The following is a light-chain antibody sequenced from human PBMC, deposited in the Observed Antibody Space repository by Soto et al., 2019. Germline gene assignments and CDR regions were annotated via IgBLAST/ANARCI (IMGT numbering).Light chain of an antibody. J-gene: IGKJ4*01. V-gene: IGKV1-39*01. CDR3: QQSYRGPLT. CDR2: AAS. Sequence: EIEMTQSPCSLSASIGERASITCRASQGLGTNLTWYQQKPGQAPKLLIFAASTWPTGVPCRFSGSGSGTNFTLTISSLQPEDFAAYYCQQSYRGPLTFGRGTKVDIK. CDR1: QGLGTN.